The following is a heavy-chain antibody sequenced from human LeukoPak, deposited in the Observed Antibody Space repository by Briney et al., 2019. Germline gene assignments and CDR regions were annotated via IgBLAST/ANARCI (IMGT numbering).Heavy chain of an antibody. J-gene: IGHJ5*02. D-gene: IGHD3-16*02. CDR3: ARARAFVWGSYRYIPCYFDP. CDR1: GDSFKNYY. Sequence: SETLSLTCAVYGDSFKNYYWTWIRQSPEKGLEWIGEINHGGLTSYNPSLESRLTLLVDTSKNQFSLNLRSVTAADTAVYFCARARAFVWGSYRYIPCYFDPWGQGTLVTVSS. CDR2: INHGGLT. V-gene: IGHV4-34*01.